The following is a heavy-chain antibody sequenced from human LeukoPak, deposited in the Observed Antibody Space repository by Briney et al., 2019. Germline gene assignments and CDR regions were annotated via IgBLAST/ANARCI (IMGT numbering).Heavy chain of an antibody. CDR3: ARVGVAGTSPDAFDI. CDR1: GFTFSSYD. V-gene: IGHV3-13*01. CDR2: IGTAGDT. D-gene: IGHD6-19*01. Sequence: GGSLRLSCAASGFTFSSYDMHWVRQATGKGLEWVSAIGTAGDTYYPGSVKGRFTISRENAKNSLYLQMNSLRAGDTAVYYCARVGVAGTSPDAFDIWGQGTMVTVSS. J-gene: IGHJ3*02.